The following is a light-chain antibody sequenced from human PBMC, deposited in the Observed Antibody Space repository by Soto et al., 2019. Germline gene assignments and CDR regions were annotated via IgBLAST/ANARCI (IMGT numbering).Light chain of an antibody. J-gene: IGKJ4*01. V-gene: IGKV1-9*01. CDR2: SAS. Sequence: IQLTQSPSFLSAFVGDTVTITCRASQAMSTYLAWYQQKPGKVPKLLIRSASTLQSGVPPRFSGGGSGTEFTLTISTLQPDDSGIYYCQQLNGYQLAFGGGTKV. CDR1: QAMSTY. CDR3: QQLNGYQLA.